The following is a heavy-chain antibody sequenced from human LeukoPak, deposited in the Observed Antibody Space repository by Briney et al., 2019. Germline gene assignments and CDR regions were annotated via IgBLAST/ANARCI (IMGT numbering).Heavy chain of an antibody. V-gene: IGHV3-48*01. Sequence: GGSLRLSCAASGFSFSGHSMNCVRQAPGRGLEWVAFISDSGSPIYYADSVRGRFTISRDNADNSLYLQMNSLRAEDSAVYFCARNKRASQYYFDYWGQGALVTVSS. J-gene: IGHJ4*02. D-gene: IGHD2-2*01. CDR3: ARNKRASQYYFDY. CDR1: GFSFSGHS. CDR2: ISDSGSPI.